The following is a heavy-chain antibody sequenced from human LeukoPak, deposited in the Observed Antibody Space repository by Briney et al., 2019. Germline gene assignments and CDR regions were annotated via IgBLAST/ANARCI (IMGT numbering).Heavy chain of an antibody. J-gene: IGHJ4*02. Sequence: GGSLRLSSAASGFSVSSNYMNWVRQAPGKGLEWVSVIYSGGSTYYADSVKGRFTISRDSSKNTLYLQMNSLRVEDTAVYYCARFYGSGSYYYFDDWGQGTLVTVSS. CDR3: ARFYGSGSYYYFDD. CDR1: GFSVSSNY. V-gene: IGHV3-66*01. CDR2: IYSGGST. D-gene: IGHD3-10*01.